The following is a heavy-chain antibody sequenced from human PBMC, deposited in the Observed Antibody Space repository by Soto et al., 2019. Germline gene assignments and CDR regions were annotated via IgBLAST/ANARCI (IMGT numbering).Heavy chain of an antibody. V-gene: IGHV3-30*09. CDR3: ARFRDAFDI. CDR1: AFTFSTYA. Sequence: QVQLVESGGAVVQPGRSLRLSCAVSAFTFSTYAMHWVRQAPGKGLEWVAVISYDGNDKFYADSVKGRFAISRDNSKNTLYLQMNSLRPEDTAMYYCARFRDAFDIWGQGTVVTVSS. J-gene: IGHJ3*02. CDR2: ISYDGNDK.